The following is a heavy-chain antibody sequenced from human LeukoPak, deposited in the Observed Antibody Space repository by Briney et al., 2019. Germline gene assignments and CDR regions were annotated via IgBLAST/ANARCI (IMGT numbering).Heavy chain of an antibody. CDR2: LNPNSGGT. J-gene: IGHJ4*02. CDR3: ARLHHQDYYGSGSYAFVDY. CDR1: GYSFTGYY. Sequence: GASVKVSCKASGYSFTGYYMHWVRQAPGQGLEWMGWLNPNSGGTNYAQKFQGRVTMTRDTSISTAYMELSRLRSDDTAVYYCARLHHQDYYGSGSYAFVDYWGQGTLVTVSS. V-gene: IGHV1-2*02. D-gene: IGHD3-10*01.